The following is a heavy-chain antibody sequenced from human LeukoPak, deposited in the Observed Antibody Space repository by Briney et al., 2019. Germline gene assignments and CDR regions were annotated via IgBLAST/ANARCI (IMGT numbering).Heavy chain of an antibody. D-gene: IGHD3-10*01. J-gene: IGHJ4*02. CDR2: IIPILGIA. V-gene: IGHV1-69*04. CDR1: GGTFSSYA. Sequence: SVKVSCKASGGTFSSYAISWVRQAPGQGLEWMGRIIPILGIANYAQKFQRRVTITADKSTSTAYMELSSLRSEDTAVYYCARDSVRYGSGSYYAYWGQGTLVTVSS. CDR3: ARDSVRYGSGSYYAY.